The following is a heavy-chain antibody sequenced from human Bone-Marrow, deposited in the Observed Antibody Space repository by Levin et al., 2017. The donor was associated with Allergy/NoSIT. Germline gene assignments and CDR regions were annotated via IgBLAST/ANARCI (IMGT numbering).Heavy chain of an antibody. D-gene: IGHD3-22*01. J-gene: IGHJ6*03. CDR3: ARHVDYDSSSGYYYFIDV. CDR1: GYRFTDFW. CDR2: IYPSDSDT. V-gene: IGHV5-51*01. Sequence: GESLKISCQGSGYRFTDFWIGWVRQMPGKGLEWIGVIYPSDSDTRYSPSFQGQVTISADKSLNTAYLQLNSLKASDTAMYYCARHVDYDSSSGYYYFIDVWGKGTTVTISS.